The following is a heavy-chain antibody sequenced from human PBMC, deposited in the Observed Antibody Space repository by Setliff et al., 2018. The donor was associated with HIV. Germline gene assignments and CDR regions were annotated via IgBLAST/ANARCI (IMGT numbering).Heavy chain of an antibody. V-gene: IGHV4-59*11. D-gene: IGHD1-1*01. CDR3: AEGRDEYKTGY. J-gene: IGHJ4*02. CDR2: IYYTGTT. CDR1: GGSISSHY. Sequence: SETLSLTCTVSGVSGGSISSHYWNWIRQPPGKGLEWIGYIYYTGTTKNNPSLKSRVTMSIDTSKNQFSLKLSSVTAADTAVYYCAEGRDEYKTGYWGQGTLVTVSS.